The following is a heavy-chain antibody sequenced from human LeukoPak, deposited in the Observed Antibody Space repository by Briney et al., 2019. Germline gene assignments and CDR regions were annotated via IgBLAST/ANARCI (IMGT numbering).Heavy chain of an antibody. CDR1: GGSFSGYY. D-gene: IGHD3-9*01. Sequence: SETLSLTCAVYGGSFSGYYWSWIRQPPGKGLEWIGEINHSGSTNYNPSLKSRVTISVDTSKNQFSQKLSSVTAADTAVYYCARTRRAYYDILTGYPYDYWGQGTLVTVSS. CDR2: INHSGST. CDR3: ARTRRAYYDILTGYPYDY. V-gene: IGHV4-34*01. J-gene: IGHJ4*02.